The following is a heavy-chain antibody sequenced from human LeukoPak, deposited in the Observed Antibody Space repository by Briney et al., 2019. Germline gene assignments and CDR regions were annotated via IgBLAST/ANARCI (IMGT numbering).Heavy chain of an antibody. Sequence: GGSLRLSCAASGFTFSSYGMHWVRQAPGKGLVWVSRINIDGSSTTYADSVKGRFTISRDNAKNTLYLQMNSLRAEDTAVYYCARGKSSGWYDYYFYYMDVWGKGTTVTVSS. CDR3: ARGKSSGWYDYYFYYMDV. CDR1: GFTFSSYG. V-gene: IGHV3-74*01. D-gene: IGHD6-19*01. J-gene: IGHJ6*03. CDR2: INIDGSST.